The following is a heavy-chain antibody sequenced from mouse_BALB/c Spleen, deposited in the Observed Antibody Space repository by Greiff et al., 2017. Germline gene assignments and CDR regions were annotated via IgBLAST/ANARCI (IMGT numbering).Heavy chain of an antibody. D-gene: IGHD2-1*01. V-gene: IGHV1-7*01. CDR3: ASRNYFDV. CDR1: GYTFTSYW. J-gene: IGHJ1*01. CDR2: INPSTGYT. Sequence: VQLQQSGAELAKPGASVKMSCKASGYTFTSYWMHWVKQRPGQGLEWIGYINPSTGYTEYNQKFKDKATLTADKSSSTAYMQLSSLTSEDSAVYYCASRNYFDVWGAGTTVTVSS.